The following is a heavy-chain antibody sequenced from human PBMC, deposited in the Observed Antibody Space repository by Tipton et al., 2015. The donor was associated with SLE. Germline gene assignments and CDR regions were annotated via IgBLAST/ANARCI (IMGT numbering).Heavy chain of an antibody. CDR1: GGSISSDY. CDR3: ASGSDAFDI. D-gene: IGHD2-2*03. V-gene: IGHV4-59*01. CDR2: IYNGEST. J-gene: IGHJ3*02. Sequence: LRLSCSVSGGSISSDYWSWIRQPPGKGLEWIGYIYNGESTNYNPSLKSRVTISGDTSKNQFSLKLSSVTAADTAVYYCASGSDAFDIWGQGAMVTVSS.